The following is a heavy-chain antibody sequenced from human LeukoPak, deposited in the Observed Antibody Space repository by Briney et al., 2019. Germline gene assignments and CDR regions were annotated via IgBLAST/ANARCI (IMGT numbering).Heavy chain of an antibody. J-gene: IGHJ4*02. Sequence: ASVKVSCKASGYTFTGYYMHWVRQAPGQGLEWMGWINPNSGGINYAQKFQGRVTMTRDTSISTAYMELSRLRSDDTAVYYCAREVQQFKYDFWSGYNYWGQGTLVTVSS. V-gene: IGHV1-2*02. D-gene: IGHD3-3*01. CDR2: INPNSGGI. CDR1: GYTFTGYY. CDR3: AREVQQFKYDFWSGYNY.